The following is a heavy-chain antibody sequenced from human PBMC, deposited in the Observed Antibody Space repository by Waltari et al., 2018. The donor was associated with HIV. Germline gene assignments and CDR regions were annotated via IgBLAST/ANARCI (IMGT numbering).Heavy chain of an antibody. CDR2: ISYDETNE. V-gene: IGHV3-30*03. CDR1: GLSFRNYA. CDR3: VVSSFDY. J-gene: IGHJ4*02. Sequence: QVQLVESGGGVAQPGRSLSLSCAASGLSFRNYAMHWVRQDPGKGLEWLTLISYDETNEYYTDSVRGRFTISRDNSKNMLYLQMNNLRPEDTAIYYCVVSSFDYWGQGTLVTVSS. D-gene: IGHD3-10*01.